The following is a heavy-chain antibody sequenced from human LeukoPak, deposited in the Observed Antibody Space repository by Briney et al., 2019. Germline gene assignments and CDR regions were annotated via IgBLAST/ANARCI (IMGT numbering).Heavy chain of an antibody. CDR2: INPNSGGT. V-gene: IGHV1-2*02. D-gene: IGHD3-10*01. CDR1: GYTFTGYY. Sequence: ASVKVSCKASGYTFTGYYMHWVRQAPGQGLEWMGWINPNSGGTNYAQKFQGRVTITRDTSISTAYMELSRLRSDDTAVYYCARDYYYGSGSSTFYYYYYMDVWGKGTTVTISS. CDR3: ARDYYYGSGSSTFYYYYYMDV. J-gene: IGHJ6*03.